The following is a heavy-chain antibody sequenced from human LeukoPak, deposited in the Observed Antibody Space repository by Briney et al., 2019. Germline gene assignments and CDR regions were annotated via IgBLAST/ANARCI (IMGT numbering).Heavy chain of an antibody. V-gene: IGHV3-48*01. J-gene: IGHJ6*02. CDR3: AKTGGYSGGMDV. CDR1: GFSFSTYS. Sequence: GGSLRLSCAASGFSFSTYSMSWVRQAPGKGLEWISYINGRSSVIYYVDSVKGRFTISRDNDKTSMYLQMTSLRVDDTAVYYCAKTGGYSGGMDVWCRGTTVTVSS. D-gene: IGHD3-10*01. CDR2: INGRSSVI.